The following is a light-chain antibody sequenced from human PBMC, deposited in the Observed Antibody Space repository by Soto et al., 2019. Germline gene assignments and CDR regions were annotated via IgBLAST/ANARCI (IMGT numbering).Light chain of an antibody. CDR3: QQCNSYPCT. CDR1: QSISSW. J-gene: IGKJ2*02. V-gene: IGKV1-5*01. CDR2: DAS. Sequence: DIQMTQSPSTLSASVGDRVTITCRASQSISSWLAWYQQKPGKAPKLLIYDASSLESGVPSRFSGSGSGTEFTLTMSRLRPDDFASYYCQQCNSYPCTFGQGTKLEIK.